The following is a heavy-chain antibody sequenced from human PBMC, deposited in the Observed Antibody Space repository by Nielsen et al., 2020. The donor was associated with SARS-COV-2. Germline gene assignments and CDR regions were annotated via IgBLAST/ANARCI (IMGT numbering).Heavy chain of an antibody. CDR1: GISFNTYA. CDR3: ARETLDHTSSFVDF. Sequence: GESLKISCAASGISFNTYAMTWVRQAPGKGLEWVAAVSGNGVTTYYADSVKGRFSISRDNSKNLVYLQMNSLGPEDTATYYCARETLDHTSSFVDFWGQGTLVTVSS. CDR2: VSGNGVTT. D-gene: IGHD2-2*01. V-gene: IGHV3-23*01. J-gene: IGHJ4*02.